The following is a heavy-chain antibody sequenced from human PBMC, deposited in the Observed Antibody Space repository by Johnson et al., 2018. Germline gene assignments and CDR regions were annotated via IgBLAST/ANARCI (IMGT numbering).Heavy chain of an antibody. D-gene: IGHD6-19*01. Sequence: EQLVQSGGGLIQPGGSLRLSCAASGFTVSSNYMSWVRQAPGKGLEWGSVIYSGGSTYYADYVKGRFTISRDHSKNTLYLQMNSLRAEDTAVYYCASLTVAGLYYYYYGMDVWGQGTTVTVSS. CDR2: IYSGGST. V-gene: IGHV3-53*01. J-gene: IGHJ6*02. CDR1: GFTVSSNY. CDR3: ASLTVAGLYYYYYGMDV.